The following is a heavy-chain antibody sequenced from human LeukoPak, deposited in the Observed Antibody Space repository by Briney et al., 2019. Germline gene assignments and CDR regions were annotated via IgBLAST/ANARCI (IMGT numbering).Heavy chain of an antibody. D-gene: IGHD2-2*01. V-gene: IGHV4-4*07. CDR2: IYTSGST. CDR3: AREDCSSTSCRRGDWFDP. CDR1: GGSISSYY. J-gene: IGHJ5*02. Sequence: PSETLSLTCTVSGGSISSYYWSWIRQPAGKGLEWIGRIYTSGSTNYNPSLKSRVTMSVDTSKNQFSLKLSSVTAADTAVYYCAREDCSSTSCRRGDWFDPWGQGTLVTVSS.